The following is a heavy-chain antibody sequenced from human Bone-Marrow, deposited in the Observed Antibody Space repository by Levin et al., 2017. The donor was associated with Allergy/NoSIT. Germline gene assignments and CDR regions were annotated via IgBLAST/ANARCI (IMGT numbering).Heavy chain of an antibody. V-gene: IGHV3-74*01. Sequence: PGGSLRLSCAASGFTFSSYWMHWVRQAPEKGLVWVSRINPDASATNYADFVKGRFSISRDNAKNTVSLQMNSLRAEDTAVYYCVGGTDYWGQGTLVTVSS. J-gene: IGHJ4*02. CDR2: INPDASAT. CDR3: VGGTDY. CDR1: GFTFSSYW.